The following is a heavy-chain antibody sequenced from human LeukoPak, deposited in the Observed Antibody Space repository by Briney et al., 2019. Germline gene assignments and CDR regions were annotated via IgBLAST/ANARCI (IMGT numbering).Heavy chain of an antibody. CDR2: IYTSGST. CDR1: GASISSSSYY. J-gene: IGHJ4*02. Sequence: SETLSLTCSVSGASISSSSYYWSWIRQPAGKGLEWIGRIYTSGSTNYNPSPKSRVTMSVDTSKNQFSLKLSSVTAADTAVYYCARVGYGDTGDYWGQGTLVTVSS. D-gene: IGHD4-17*01. V-gene: IGHV4-61*02. CDR3: ARVGYGDTGDY.